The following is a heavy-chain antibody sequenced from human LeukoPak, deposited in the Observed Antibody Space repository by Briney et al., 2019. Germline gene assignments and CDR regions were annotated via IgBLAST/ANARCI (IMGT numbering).Heavy chain of an antibody. V-gene: IGHV4-59*11. D-gene: IGHD3-22*01. CDR2: ILYSGTP. J-gene: IGHJ4*02. Sequence: SQTRSLARTVAGGSISSHYWSWIRQTPGNVLEWIGYILYSGTPTYNPSLKSRVTISVEPSKTQFSLKLSSVTAADTAVYYCARVSMGYDSSGYWTLIDHRGQGTLVTVSS. CDR1: GGSISSHY. CDR3: ARVSMGYDSSGYWTLIDH.